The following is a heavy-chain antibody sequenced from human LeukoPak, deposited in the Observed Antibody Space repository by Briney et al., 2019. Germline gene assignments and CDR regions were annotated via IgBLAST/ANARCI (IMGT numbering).Heavy chain of an antibody. V-gene: IGHV1-69*13. J-gene: IGHJ4*02. CDR3: VRESIRGYSYGNVFDY. Sequence: SVKVSCKASGGTFSSYAISWVRQAPGQGLEWMGGIIPIFGTANYAQKFQGRVTITADESTSTAYMELSSLRSEDTAVYYCVRESIRGYSYGNVFDYWGQGTLVTVSS. CDR2: IIPIFGTA. D-gene: IGHD5-18*01. CDR1: GGTFSSYA.